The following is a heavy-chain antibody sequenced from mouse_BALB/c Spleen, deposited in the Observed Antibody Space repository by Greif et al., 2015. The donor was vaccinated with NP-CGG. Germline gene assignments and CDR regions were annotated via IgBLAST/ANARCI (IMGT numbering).Heavy chain of an antibody. D-gene: IGHD4-1*01. CDR2: VSDGGSYT. V-gene: IGHV5-4*02. Sequence: EVQRVESGGGLVKPGGSLKLSCAASGFTFSDYYMYWVRQTPEKRLEWVATVSDGGSYTYYQDSVKGRFTISRDNAKNNLYLQMSSLKSEDTAMYYCARDGVTGTGFDCWGQGTTLTVSS. J-gene: IGHJ2*01. CDR3: ARDGVTGTGFDC. CDR1: GFTFSDYY.